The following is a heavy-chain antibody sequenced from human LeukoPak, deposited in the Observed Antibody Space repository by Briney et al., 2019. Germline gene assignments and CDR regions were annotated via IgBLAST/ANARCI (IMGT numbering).Heavy chain of an antibody. D-gene: IGHD1-1*01. V-gene: IGHV3-48*04. CDR2: ISSSGSTI. J-gene: IGHJ4*02. Sequence: GGSLRLSCAASGFTISTYGMNWVRQAPGKGLEWVSYISSSGSTIYYADSVKGRFTISRDNAKNSLYLQMNSLRAEDTAVYYCARGKLAPFDYWGQGTLVTVSS. CDR1: GFTISTYG. CDR3: ARGKLAPFDY.